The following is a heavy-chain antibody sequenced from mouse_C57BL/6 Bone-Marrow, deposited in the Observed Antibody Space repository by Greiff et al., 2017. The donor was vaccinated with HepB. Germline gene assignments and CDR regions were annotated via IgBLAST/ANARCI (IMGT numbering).Heavy chain of an antibody. J-gene: IGHJ4*01. CDR3: ARSELGYGSSPYAMDY. V-gene: IGHV1-54*01. Sequence: VQLQQSGAELVRPGTSVKVSCKASGYAFTNYLIEWVKQRPGQGLEWIGVINPGSGGTHYNEKFKGKATLTADKSSSTAYMQLSSLTSEDSAVYFCARSELGYGSSPYAMDYWGQGTSVTVSS. D-gene: IGHD1-1*01. CDR1: GYAFTNYL. CDR2: INPGSGGT.